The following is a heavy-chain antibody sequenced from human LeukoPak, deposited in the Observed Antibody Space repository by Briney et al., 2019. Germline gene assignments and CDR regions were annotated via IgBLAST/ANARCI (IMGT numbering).Heavy chain of an antibody. CDR1: GFTFSSYA. V-gene: IGHV3-23*01. CDR2: ISGSGGST. D-gene: IGHD5-12*01. CDR3: AKDLSGYDSPTYLDY. J-gene: IGHJ4*02. Sequence: GGSLRLSYAASGFTFSSYAMSWVRQAPGKGLEWVSAISGSGGSTYYADSVKGRFTISRDNSKNTLYLQMNSLRAEDTAVYYCAKDLSGYDSPTYLDYWGQGTLVTVSS.